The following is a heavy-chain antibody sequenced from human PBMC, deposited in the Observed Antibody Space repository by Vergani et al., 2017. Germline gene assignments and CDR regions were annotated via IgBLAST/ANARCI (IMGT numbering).Heavy chain of an antibody. J-gene: IGHJ5*02. V-gene: IGHV1-69*12. D-gene: IGHD2-2*01. Sequence: QVQLVQSGAEVKKPGSSVKVSCKASGGTFSSYAISWVRQAPGQGLEWMGGIIPIFGTANYAQKFQGRVTITADESTSTAYMELSSLRSEDTAVYYCARARADIVVVPAADNWFDPWGQGTLVTVSS. CDR1: GGTFSSYA. CDR2: IIPIFGTA. CDR3: ARARADIVVVPAADNWFDP.